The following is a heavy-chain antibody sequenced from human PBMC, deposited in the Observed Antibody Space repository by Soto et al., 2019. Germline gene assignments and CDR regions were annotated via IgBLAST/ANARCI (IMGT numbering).Heavy chain of an antibody. CDR2: ISGYNGDT. CDR3: AKNGQPPCYYYGMDV. J-gene: IGHJ6*02. V-gene: IGHV1-18*01. CDR1: GYTFSRYG. D-gene: IGHD2-8*01. Sequence: QGQLVQSGPEVKKPGASVKVSCKSSGYTFSRYGISWVRQAPGQGLEWMGWISGYNGDTKYAQKVQGRVTMTIDTSTYTADMVLRCLTSGDAAIYYCAKNGQPPCYYYGMDVWGQGTTVTVSS.